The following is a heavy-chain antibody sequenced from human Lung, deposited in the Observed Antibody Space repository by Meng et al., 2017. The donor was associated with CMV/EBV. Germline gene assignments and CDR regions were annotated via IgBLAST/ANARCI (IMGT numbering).Heavy chain of an antibody. CDR1: GFTFSNYW. CDR3: SSLSSNYGMDV. J-gene: IGHJ6*02. CDR2: IKQDGSEK. Sequence: SXEVSGFTFSNYWMSWVRQAPGKGLEWVANIKQDGSEKNYVDSVRGRFTISRDNAKNSLWLHMSSLRAEDSAVYYCSSLSSNYGMDVWGQGTPVTVSS. V-gene: IGHV3-7*01.